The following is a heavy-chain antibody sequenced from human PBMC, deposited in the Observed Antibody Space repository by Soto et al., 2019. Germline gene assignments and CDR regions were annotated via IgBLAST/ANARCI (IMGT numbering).Heavy chain of an antibody. CDR2: ISHDSSKK. V-gene: IGHV3-30-3*01. Sequence: PGGSLRLSCAASGFPFSSYVMHWVRQAPGKGLEWVAVISHDSSKKYYGDSVKGRFTISRDNSKNTVYLQMDSLRVEDTAIYYCARDRAGTNYYGMDVWGQGTTVTVS. CDR3: ARDRAGTNYYGMDV. D-gene: IGHD6-13*01. CDR1: GFPFSSYV. J-gene: IGHJ6*02.